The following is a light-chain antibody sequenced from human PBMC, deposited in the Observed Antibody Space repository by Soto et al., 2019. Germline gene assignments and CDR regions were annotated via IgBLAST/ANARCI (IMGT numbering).Light chain of an antibody. CDR2: AAS. Sequence: DIQMTQFPSSLSASVGDRVTITCRASQSISSYLNWYQQKPGKAPKLLIYAASSLQSGVPSRFSGSGSGTDFTLTISSLQPEDFATYYCQQSYRTLPFTFGPGTKVDVK. CDR3: QQSYRTLPFT. J-gene: IGKJ3*01. CDR1: QSISSY. V-gene: IGKV1-39*01.